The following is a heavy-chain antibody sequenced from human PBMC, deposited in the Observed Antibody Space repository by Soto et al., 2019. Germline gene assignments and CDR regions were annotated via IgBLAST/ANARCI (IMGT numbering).Heavy chain of an antibody. CDR2: INPNSDVT. CDR3: VRVGLNRNYDFDF. D-gene: IGHD3-16*01. V-gene: IGHV1-2*02. Sequence: QVQLVQSGAEVKKPGASVKVSCKASGYTFNSYYIHWVRQAPGQGLERMGWINPNSDVTGYAQSFQGRVTMTRDMSMTTAYMDLTRVRSAGTAVYICVRVGLNRNYDFDFWGQGTLITVS. J-gene: IGHJ4*02. CDR1: GYTFNSYY.